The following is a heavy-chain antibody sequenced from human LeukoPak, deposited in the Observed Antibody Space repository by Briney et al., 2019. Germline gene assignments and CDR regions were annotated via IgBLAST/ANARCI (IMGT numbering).Heavy chain of an antibody. CDR3: AKVAVEYYYGSGSFDY. CDR2: ISGSGGTT. Sequence: GGSLRLSCAASGFTFSSYAMSWVRQAPGKGLEWVSAISGSGGTTYYADSVKGRFTISRDNSKNTLYLQMNSLRAEDTAVYYCAKVAVEYYYGSGSFDYWGQGTLVTVSS. D-gene: IGHD3-10*01. J-gene: IGHJ4*02. CDR1: GFTFSSYA. V-gene: IGHV3-23*01.